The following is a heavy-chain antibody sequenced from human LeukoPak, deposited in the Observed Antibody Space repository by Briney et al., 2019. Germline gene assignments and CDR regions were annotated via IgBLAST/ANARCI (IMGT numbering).Heavy chain of an antibody. D-gene: IGHD3-10*01. CDR3: ASPDYYGSGSYRFDP. CDR2: INPNSGGT. Sequence: ASVKVSCKASAYTFTGYYMHWVRQAPGQGLEWMGWINPNSGGTNYAQKFQGRVTMTRDTSISTAYMELSSLKSDDTAVYYCASPDYYGSGSYRFDPWGRGTLVTVSS. V-gene: IGHV1-2*02. J-gene: IGHJ5*02. CDR1: AYTFTGYY.